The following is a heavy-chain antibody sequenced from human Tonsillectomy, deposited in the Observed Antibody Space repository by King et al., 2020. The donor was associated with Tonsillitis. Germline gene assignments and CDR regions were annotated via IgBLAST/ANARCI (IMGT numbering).Heavy chain of an antibody. J-gene: IGHJ4*02. CDR3: AKDGLGEYSFDY. V-gene: IGHV3-30*18. Sequence: VQLVQSGGGVFQPGRSLRLSCAASGFTFSSYDMHWVRQAPGKGLEWVAVISNDGSNKYYVDSVKGRFTISRDNSKNTLYPQMNSLRAEDTAVYYCAKDGLGEYSFDYWGQGTLVTVSS. D-gene: IGHD3-16*01. CDR2: ISNDGSNK. CDR1: GFTFSSYD.